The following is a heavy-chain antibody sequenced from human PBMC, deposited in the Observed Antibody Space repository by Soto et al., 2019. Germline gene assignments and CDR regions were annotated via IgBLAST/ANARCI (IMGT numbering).Heavy chain of an antibody. CDR3: AKGGEGILTGRYYFDY. Sequence: GGSLRLSCAASGFTFSSYAMSWVRQAPGKGLEWVSAISGSGGSTYYADSVKGRFTISRDNSKNTLYLQMNSLRAEDTAVYYCAKGGEGILTGRYYFDYWGQGTLVTVSS. CDR2: ISGSGGST. D-gene: IGHD3-9*01. V-gene: IGHV3-23*01. J-gene: IGHJ4*02. CDR1: GFTFSSYA.